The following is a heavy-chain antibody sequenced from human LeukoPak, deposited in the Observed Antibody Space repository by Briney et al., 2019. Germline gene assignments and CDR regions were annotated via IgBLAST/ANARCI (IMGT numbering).Heavy chain of an antibody. CDR2: IYYSGST. J-gene: IGHJ5*02. V-gene: IGHV4-39*07. CDR1: GGSISSYY. CDR3: ARADLRWGAPYNWFDP. D-gene: IGHD4-23*01. Sequence: SETLSLTCTVSGGSISSYYWGWIRQPPGKGLEWIGSIYYSGSTYYNPSLKSRVTISVDTSKNQFSLKLSSVTAADTAVYYCARADLRWGAPYNWFDPWGQGTLVTVSS.